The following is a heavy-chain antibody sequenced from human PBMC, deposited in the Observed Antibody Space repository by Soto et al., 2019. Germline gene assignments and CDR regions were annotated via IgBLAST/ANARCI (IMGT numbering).Heavy chain of an antibody. CDR1: GGSISSGGYY. CDR3: ARVWFGELLTYFDY. V-gene: IGHV4-31*03. J-gene: IGHJ4*02. Sequence: SETLSLTCTVSGGSISSGGYYWSWIRQHPGKGLEWIGYIYYSWSTYYNPSLKSRVTISVDTSKNQFSLKLSSVTAADTAVYYCARVWFGELLTYFDYWGQGTLVTVSS. CDR2: IYYSWST. D-gene: IGHD3-10*01.